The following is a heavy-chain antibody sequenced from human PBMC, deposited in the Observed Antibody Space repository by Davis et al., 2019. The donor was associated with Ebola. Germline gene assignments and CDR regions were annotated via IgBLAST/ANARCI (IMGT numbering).Heavy chain of an antibody. CDR1: GFTFSNYA. CDR2: ISGSGDST. Sequence: PGGSLRLSCAASGFTFSNYAMHWVRQAPGKGLEWVSSISGSGDSTYYADSVKGRFTISRDNSKSTLYLQMNSLRAEDTAVYYCAKDRGSSGWYPINYWGQGTLVTVSS. D-gene: IGHD6-19*01. CDR3: AKDRGSSGWYPINY. J-gene: IGHJ4*02. V-gene: IGHV3-23*01.